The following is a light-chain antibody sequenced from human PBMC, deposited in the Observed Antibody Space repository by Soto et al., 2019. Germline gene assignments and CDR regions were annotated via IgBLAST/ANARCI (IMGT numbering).Light chain of an antibody. V-gene: IGKV3-11*01. J-gene: IGKJ4*01. CDR1: QSVSSY. CDR2: DSS. CDR3: QQRSVWPLT. Sequence: EIMFTQSPGTLSLSPGDGATLSCRASQSVSSYLAWYQQKRGQAPRLLIYDSSNRATGISARFSGSGSGTDFSLIISSLEPEDFAVYYCQQRSVWPLTFGGGTKVDIK.